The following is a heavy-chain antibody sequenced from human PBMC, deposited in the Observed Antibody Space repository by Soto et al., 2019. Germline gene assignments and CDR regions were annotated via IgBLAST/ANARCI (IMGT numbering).Heavy chain of an antibody. CDR2: IYYSGST. Sequence: PSETLSLTCTVSGASMSSGGYYWTWIRQSPGKGLEWIGYIYYSGSTYYNPSLESRVAISLDTSRSQFSLTLHSVTAADTAIYYCARDRHNKFFDPWGQGTLVNVSS. V-gene: IGHV4-31*03. CDR1: GASMSSGGYY. CDR3: ARDRHNKFFDP. J-gene: IGHJ5*02. D-gene: IGHD1-1*01.